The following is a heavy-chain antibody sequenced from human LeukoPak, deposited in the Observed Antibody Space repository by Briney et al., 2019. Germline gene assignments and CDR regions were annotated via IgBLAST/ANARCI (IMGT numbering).Heavy chain of an antibody. CDR2: ISYDGSDK. V-gene: IGHV3-30*03. Sequence: GGSLRLSCAASGFTFDDYGMHWVRQAPGRGLEWVALISYDGSDKHYADSVKGRFTVSRDNSKNTLYLQMNSLSRDDTAAYYCVGVGGYDSSGFLDYWGQGTLVTVSS. CDR1: GFTFDDYG. D-gene: IGHD3-22*01. CDR3: VGVGGYDSSGFLDY. J-gene: IGHJ4*02.